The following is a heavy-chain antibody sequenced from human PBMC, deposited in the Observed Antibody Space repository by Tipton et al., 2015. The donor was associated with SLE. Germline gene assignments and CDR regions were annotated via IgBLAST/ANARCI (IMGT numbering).Heavy chain of an antibody. V-gene: IGHV4-61*01. CDR2: IYYSGST. CDR1: GGSISSGSYY. Sequence: TLSLTCTVSGGSISSGSYYWSWIRQPPGKGLEWIGYIYYSGSTNYKPSLKSRVTISVDTSKNQFSLKLTSVTAADTAMYYCARVGSYFDYWGQGTLVTVSS. CDR3: ARVGSYFDY. J-gene: IGHJ4*02.